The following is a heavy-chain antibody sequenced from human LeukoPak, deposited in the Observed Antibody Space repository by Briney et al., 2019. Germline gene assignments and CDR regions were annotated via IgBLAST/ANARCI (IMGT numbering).Heavy chain of an antibody. V-gene: IGHV1-18*01. Sequence: GASVKVSCKASGYTFTSYGISWVRQAPGQGLEWMGWISAYSGDTNYAQKFQGRVTMTTDTSTSTAYMELRSLRSDDTAVYYCARVPTGFYRADYWGQGTLVTVSS. CDR3: ARVPTGFYRADY. CDR2: ISAYSGDT. J-gene: IGHJ4*02. CDR1: GYTFTSYG. D-gene: IGHD3-9*01.